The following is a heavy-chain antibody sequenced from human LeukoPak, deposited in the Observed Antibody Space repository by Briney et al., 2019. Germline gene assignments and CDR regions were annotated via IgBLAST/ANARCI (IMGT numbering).Heavy chain of an antibody. CDR1: GYSFTSYW. Sequence: GEPLKISCKGSGYSFTSYWIGWVRQMPGKGLAWMGIIYPGDSNTKYSPSFQGQVTISADESTSTAYLQWSSLKASDTAMYYCARCIDYYYMDVWGKGTTVTVSS. V-gene: IGHV5-51*01. CDR3: ARCIDYYYMDV. J-gene: IGHJ6*03. D-gene: IGHD2-15*01. CDR2: IYPGDSNT.